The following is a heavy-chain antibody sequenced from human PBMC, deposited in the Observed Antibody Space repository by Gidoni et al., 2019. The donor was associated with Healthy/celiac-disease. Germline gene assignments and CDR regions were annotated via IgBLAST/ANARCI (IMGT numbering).Heavy chain of an antibody. V-gene: IGHV3-30*01. CDR3: ARDRWELLYYFDY. CDR1: GFTFSSYA. Sequence: QVQLVESGGGVVQPGRSLRLSCAASGFTFSSYAMHWVRQAPGKGLEWVAVISYDGSNKYYADSVKGRFTISRDNSKNTLYLQMNSLRAEDTAVYYCARDRWELLYYFDYWGQGTLVTVSS. D-gene: IGHD1-26*01. CDR2: ISYDGSNK. J-gene: IGHJ4*02.